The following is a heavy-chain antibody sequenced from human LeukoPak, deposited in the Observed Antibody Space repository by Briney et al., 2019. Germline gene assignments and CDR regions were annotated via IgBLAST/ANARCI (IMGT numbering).Heavy chain of an antibody. J-gene: IGHJ4*02. Sequence: GGSXXXYYWXWIRQPPGKGLEWIGYIYYSGSTNYNPSLKSRVTISVDTSKNQFSLKLSSVTAADTAVYYCARLAHYYDSSGYWGILDYWGQGTLVTVSS. V-gene: IGHV4-59*08. D-gene: IGHD3-22*01. CDR1: GGSXXXYY. CDR2: IYYSGST. CDR3: ARLAHYYDSSGYWGILDY.